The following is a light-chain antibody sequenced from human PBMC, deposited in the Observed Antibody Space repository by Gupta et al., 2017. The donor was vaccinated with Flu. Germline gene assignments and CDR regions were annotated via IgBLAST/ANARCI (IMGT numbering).Light chain of an antibody. CDR2: DAP. Sequence: EIVLTQSPATLSLSPGERATLSCRASQSVSSYLAWYQQKPGQAPRLLIYDAPNRATGIPDRFSGSGAGKDFTLTSSSREHEDFAVYYWQQRSNLKTFGQGTKVEIK. CDR3: QQRSNLKT. V-gene: IGKV3-11*01. J-gene: IGKJ1*01. CDR1: QSVSSY.